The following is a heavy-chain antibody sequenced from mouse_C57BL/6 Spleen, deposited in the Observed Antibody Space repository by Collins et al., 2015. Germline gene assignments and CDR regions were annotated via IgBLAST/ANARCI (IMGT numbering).Heavy chain of an antibody. D-gene: IGHD1-1*01. V-gene: IGHV1-26*01. J-gene: IGHJ2*01. CDR3: ARGAVVAFDY. Sequence: KFKGKATLTVDKSSSTAYMELRSLTSEDSAVYYCARGAVVAFDYWGQGTTLTVSS.